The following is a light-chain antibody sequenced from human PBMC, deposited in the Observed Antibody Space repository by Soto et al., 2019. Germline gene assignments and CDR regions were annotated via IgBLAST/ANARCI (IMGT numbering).Light chain of an antibody. CDR1: QSISSH. V-gene: IGKV3-11*01. J-gene: IGKJ4*01. CDR3: QQRNNWPHT. CDR2: DAS. Sequence: EIVLTQSPATLSLSPGERATLSCRASQSISSHLVWYQQKPGQAPRLLMYDASNRATGIPARFSGGGSGTDFTLTISSLEPEDLAVYYCQQRNNWPHTFGGGTKVEIK.